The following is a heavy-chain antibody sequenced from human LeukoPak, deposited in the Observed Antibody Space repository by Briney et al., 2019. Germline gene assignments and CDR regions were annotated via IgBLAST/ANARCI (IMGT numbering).Heavy chain of an antibody. CDR2: ISSSGSTI. CDR1: GFTFSDYY. CDR3: ARDPSNYYYYGMDV. J-gene: IGHJ6*02. V-gene: IGHV3-11*01. Sequence: GGSLRLSCAASGFTFSDYYMSWIRQAPGKGLEWVSYISSSGSTIYYADSVTGRFTISRDNAKNSLYLQMNSLRAEDTAVYYCARDPSNYYYYGMDVWGQGTTVTVSS.